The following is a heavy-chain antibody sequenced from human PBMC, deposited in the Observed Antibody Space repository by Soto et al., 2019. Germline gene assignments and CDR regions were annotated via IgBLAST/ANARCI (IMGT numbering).Heavy chain of an antibody. V-gene: IGHV3-21*01. CDR3: ARRFALELPVIYCSGGSCYQNDAFDI. J-gene: IGHJ3*02. Sequence: GGSLRLSCAASGFTFSSYSMNWVRQAPGKGLEWVSSISSSSSYIYYADSVKGRFTISRDNAKNSLYLQMNSLRAEDTAVYYCARRFALELPVIYCSGGSCYQNDAFDIWGQGTMVTVSS. D-gene: IGHD2-15*01. CDR2: ISSSSSYI. CDR1: GFTFSSYS.